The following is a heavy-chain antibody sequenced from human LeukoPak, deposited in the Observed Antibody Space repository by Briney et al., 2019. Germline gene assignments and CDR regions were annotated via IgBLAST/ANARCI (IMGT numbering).Heavy chain of an antibody. CDR3: ARRPGRSGSGSLNVYNWFDP. CDR1: GYTFTSYD. V-gene: IGHV1-8*02. CDR2: MNPNSGNT. Sequence: ASVKVSCKASGYTFTSYDINWVRQATGQGLEWMGWMNPNSGNTGYAQKFQGRVTMTRNTSISTAYMELSSLRSEGTAVYYCARRPGRSGSGSLNVYNWFDPWGQGTLVTVSS. D-gene: IGHD3-10*01. J-gene: IGHJ5*02.